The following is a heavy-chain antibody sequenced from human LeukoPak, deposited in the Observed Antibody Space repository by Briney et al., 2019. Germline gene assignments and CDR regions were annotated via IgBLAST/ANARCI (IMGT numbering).Heavy chain of an antibody. D-gene: IGHD6-13*01. V-gene: IGHV1-69*04. CDR3: ARGGSSWYYFDY. CDR2: IIPILGIA. J-gene: IGHJ4*02. Sequence: ASVKVSCKASGGTFSSYAISWVRQAPGQGHEWMGRIIPILGIANYAQKFQGRVTITADKSTSTAYMELSSLRSEDTAVYYCARGGSSWYYFDYWGQGTLVTVSS. CDR1: GGTFSSYA.